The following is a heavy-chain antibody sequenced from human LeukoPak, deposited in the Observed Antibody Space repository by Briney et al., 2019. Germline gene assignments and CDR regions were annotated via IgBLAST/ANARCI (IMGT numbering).Heavy chain of an antibody. Sequence: SETLSLTCTVSVGSISSGGYYWSWIRQPPGKGLEWIGYIYHSGSTYYNPSLKSRVTISVDTSKNQFSLKLSSVTAADTAVYYCARESRPSYGSGSYCFDYWGQGTLVTVSS. CDR1: VGSISSGGYY. J-gene: IGHJ4*02. V-gene: IGHV4-30-2*05. CDR3: ARESRPSYGSGSYCFDY. CDR2: IYHSGST. D-gene: IGHD3-10*01.